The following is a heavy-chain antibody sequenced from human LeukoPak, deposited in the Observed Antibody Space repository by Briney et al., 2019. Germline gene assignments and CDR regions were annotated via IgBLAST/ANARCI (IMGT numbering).Heavy chain of an antibody. CDR3: ARVPRGGYYYFDY. V-gene: IGHV4-31*03. D-gene: IGHD3-22*01. Sequence: SETLSLTCTVSGGSISSGGYYWNWIRQHPGKGLEWIGYIYYNGSTYYNPSLKSRVTISVDTSKNQFSLKLSSVTAADTAVYYCARVPRGGYYYFDYWGQGTLVTVSS. CDR2: IYYNGST. CDR1: GGSISSGGYY. J-gene: IGHJ4*02.